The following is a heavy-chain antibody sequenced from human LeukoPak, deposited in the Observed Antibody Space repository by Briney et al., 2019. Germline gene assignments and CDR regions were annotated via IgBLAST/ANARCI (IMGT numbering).Heavy chain of an antibody. CDR3: AREAVGATGEFDY. V-gene: IGHV4-39*07. D-gene: IGHD1-26*01. Sequence: SETLSLTCTVSGGSISSSSYYWGWIHQPPGKGLEWIGSIYYSGSTYYNPSLKSRVTISVDTSKNQFSLKLSSVTAADTAVYYCAREAVGATGEFDYWGQGTLVTVSS. J-gene: IGHJ4*02. CDR1: GGSISSSSYY. CDR2: IYYSGST.